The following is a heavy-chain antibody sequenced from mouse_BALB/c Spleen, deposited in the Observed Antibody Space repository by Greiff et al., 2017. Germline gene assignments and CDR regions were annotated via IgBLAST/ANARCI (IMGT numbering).Heavy chain of an antibody. J-gene: IGHJ4*01. CDR3: ARRVMITGDYYAMDY. V-gene: IGHV1-63*01. Sequence: VQLQQSGAELVRPGTSVKISCKASGYAFTNYWLGWVKQRPGHGLEWIGDIYPGSGNTYYNEKFKGKATLTADKSSSTAYMQLSSLTSEDSAVYFCARRVMITGDYYAMDYWGQGTSVTVSS. D-gene: IGHD2-4*01. CDR1: GYAFTNYW. CDR2: IYPGSGNT.